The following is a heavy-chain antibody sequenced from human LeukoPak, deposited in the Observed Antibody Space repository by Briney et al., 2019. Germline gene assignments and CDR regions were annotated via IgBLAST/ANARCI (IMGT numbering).Heavy chain of an antibody. CDR2: ISAYNGNT. CDR1: GYTFTSYG. D-gene: IGHD6-13*01. CDR3: ARLDSSSSCLDY. V-gene: IGHV1-18*01. Sequence: ASVNVSCKASGYTFTSYGISWVRQAPGQGLERMGWISAYNGNTNYAQKLQGRVTMTTDTSTSTAYMELRSLRSDDTAVYYCARLDSSSSCLDYWGQGTLVTVSS. J-gene: IGHJ4*02.